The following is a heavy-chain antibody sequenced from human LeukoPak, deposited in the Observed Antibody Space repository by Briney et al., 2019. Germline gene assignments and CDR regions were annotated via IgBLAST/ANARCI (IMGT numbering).Heavy chain of an antibody. V-gene: IGHV3-23*01. CDR2: ISGSGGST. J-gene: IGHJ4*02. Sequence: QSGGSLRLSCAASGFTFSSYAMSWVRQAPGKGLEWVPAISGSGGSTYYADSVKGRFTISRDNSKNTLYLQMNSLRAEDTAVYYCAKDEQWLQQFDYWGQGTLVTVSS. D-gene: IGHD6-19*01. CDR1: GFTFSSYA. CDR3: AKDEQWLQQFDY.